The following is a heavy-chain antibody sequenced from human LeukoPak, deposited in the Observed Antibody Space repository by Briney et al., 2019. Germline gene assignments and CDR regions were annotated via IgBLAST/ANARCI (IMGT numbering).Heavy chain of an antibody. V-gene: IGHV4-34*01. D-gene: IGHD6-13*01. Sequence: SETLSLTCAVYGGSFSGYYWSWIRQPPGKGLEWIGEINHSGSTNYNPSLKSRVTIPVDTSKNQFSLKLSSVTAADTAVYYCARSIAAAGKRGYYYYYGMDVWGQGTTVTVSS. J-gene: IGHJ6*02. CDR1: GGSFSGYY. CDR2: INHSGST. CDR3: ARSIAAAGKRGYYYYYGMDV.